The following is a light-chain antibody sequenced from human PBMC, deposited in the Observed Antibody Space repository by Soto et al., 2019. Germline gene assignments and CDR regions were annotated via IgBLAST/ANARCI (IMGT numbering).Light chain of an antibody. CDR3: QQYYSTLLS. Sequence: DIVMTQSPDPLAVSLGERATINSESSQSVLYRSNNKNYLAWYQQKPGQPPKLLIYWASTRESGVPDRFSGSGSGTDFTLTISSLQAEDVAVYYCQQYYSTLLSFGGGTKVDIK. CDR2: WAS. CDR1: QSVLYRSNNKNY. J-gene: IGKJ4*01. V-gene: IGKV4-1*01.